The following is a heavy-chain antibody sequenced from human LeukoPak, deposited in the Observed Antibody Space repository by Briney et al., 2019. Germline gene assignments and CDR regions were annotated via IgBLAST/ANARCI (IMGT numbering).Heavy chain of an antibody. D-gene: IGHD3-22*01. J-gene: IGHJ4*02. CDR3: TRDSSGYLLYYFDY. V-gene: IGHV3-49*04. Sequence: GGSLRLSCTASGFTFGDYAMSWVRQAPGKGLEWVGFIRSEAYGGTTEYAASVKGRFTISRDDSKSIAYLQMNSLKTEDTAVYYCTRDSSGYLLYYFDYWGQGTLVTVSS. CDR1: GFTFGDYA. CDR2: IRSEAYGGTT.